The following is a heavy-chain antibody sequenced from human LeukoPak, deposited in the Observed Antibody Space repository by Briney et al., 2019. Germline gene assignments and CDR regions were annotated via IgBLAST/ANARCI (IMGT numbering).Heavy chain of an antibody. CDR3: ARWVAVRKAFDY. CDR2: IYHSGST. D-gene: IGHD1-26*01. Sequence: SETLSLTCTVSGDSISNGAYYWSWMRQPPGKGLEWIGYIYHSGSTYYNPSLKSRVTISVDRSKNQFSLRLSFVTAADSAVYHCARWVAVRKAFDYWGQGTLVTVSS. V-gene: IGHV4-30-2*01. J-gene: IGHJ4*02. CDR1: GDSISNGAYY.